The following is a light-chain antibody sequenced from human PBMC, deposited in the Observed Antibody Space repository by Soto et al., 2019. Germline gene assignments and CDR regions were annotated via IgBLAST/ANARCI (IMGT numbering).Light chain of an antibody. CDR3: QQRSNWPLT. Sequence: EIALTQSPGTLSLSPGERATLSCRASQSVRSSHLAWYQQKPGQAPRLLIYGASSRATGVPDRLSGSGSGTDFTLTISRLEPEDFAVYYCQQRSNWPLTFGGGTKVDIK. CDR1: QSVRSSH. V-gene: IGKV3D-20*02. CDR2: GAS. J-gene: IGKJ4*01.